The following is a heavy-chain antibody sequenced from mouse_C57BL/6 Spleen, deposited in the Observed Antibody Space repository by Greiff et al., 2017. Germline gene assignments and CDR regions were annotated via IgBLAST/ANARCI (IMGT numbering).Heavy chain of an antibody. J-gene: IGHJ2*01. CDR2: ISDGGSYT. CDR3: ARDRSYGRGYYFDY. D-gene: IGHD1-1*01. Sequence: EVKLEESGGGLVKPGGSLKLSCAASGFTFSSYAMSWVRQTPEKRLEWVATISDGGSYTYYPDNVKGRFTISRDNAKNNLYLQMSHLKSEDTAMYYCARDRSYGRGYYFDYWGQGTTLTVSS. CDR1: GFTFSSYA. V-gene: IGHV5-4*01.